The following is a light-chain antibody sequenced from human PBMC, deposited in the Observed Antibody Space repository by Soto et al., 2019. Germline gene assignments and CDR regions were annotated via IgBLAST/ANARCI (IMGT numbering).Light chain of an antibody. V-gene: IGKV3-15*01. CDR1: HRVSSY. Sequence: EIVMTQSPATLSVSPGERATLSCRASHRVSSYLAWYQQKPAQAPRLLINATSTRATGIPTRFSGSGSGTEFTLTISSLQSEDFAVYYCQQYNNWPLTFGGGTKVEIK. CDR2: ATS. J-gene: IGKJ4*01. CDR3: QQYNNWPLT.